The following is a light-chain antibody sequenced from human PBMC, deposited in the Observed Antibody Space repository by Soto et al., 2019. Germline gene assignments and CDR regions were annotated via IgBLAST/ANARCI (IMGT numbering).Light chain of an antibody. Sequence: DIQMTQSPSSLSASVGDSVTITCRASQDRISFLAWYQLKPGKVPNLLIFDASTLRSGVPPRFSGRGSGTDFTLIITNFQPEDVATYYCQKYDSVPLAFGPGTKVEMK. CDR2: DAS. J-gene: IGKJ1*01. CDR1: QDRISF. V-gene: IGKV1-27*01. CDR3: QKYDSVPLA.